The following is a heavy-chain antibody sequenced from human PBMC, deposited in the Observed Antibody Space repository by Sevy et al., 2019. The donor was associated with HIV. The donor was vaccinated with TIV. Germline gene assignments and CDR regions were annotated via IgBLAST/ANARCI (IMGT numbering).Heavy chain of an antibody. CDR3: ARDVQGFGEFPIDY. CDR1: GFTFSSYG. CDR2: IWYDGSNK. Sequence: GESLKISCAASGFTFSSYGMHWVRQAPGKGLEWVAVIWYDGSNKYYADSVKGRFTISRDNSKNTLYLQMNSLGAEDTAVYYCARDVQGFGEFPIDYWGQGTLVTVSS. D-gene: IGHD3-10*01. V-gene: IGHV3-33*01. J-gene: IGHJ4*02.